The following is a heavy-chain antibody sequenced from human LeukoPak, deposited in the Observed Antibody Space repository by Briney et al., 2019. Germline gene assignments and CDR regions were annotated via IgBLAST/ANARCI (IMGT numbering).Heavy chain of an antibody. CDR2: INWNGGST. CDR1: GFTFDDYG. Sequence: PGGSLRLSCAASGFTFDDYGMSWVRQVPGKGLEWVSGINWNGGSTGYADSVKGRFTISRDNAKNSLYVQMNSLRAGDTALYYCARGAAGQRGFDYWGQGTLVTVSS. D-gene: IGHD4/OR15-4a*01. V-gene: IGHV3-20*04. J-gene: IGHJ4*02. CDR3: ARGAAGQRGFDY.